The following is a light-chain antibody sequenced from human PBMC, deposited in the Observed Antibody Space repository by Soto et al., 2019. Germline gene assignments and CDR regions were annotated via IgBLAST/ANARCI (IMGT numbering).Light chain of an antibody. CDR2: EGS. V-gene: IGLV2-23*01. Sequence: QSALTQPASVSGSPGQSITISCTGTSSDVGSYKFVSWYQHHPGKAPKLMIHEGSKRPSGVSNRFSGSKSGNTASLTISGLQAEDEADYYCCSYAGSGTYVFGTGTKVTVL. CDR1: SSDVGSYKF. CDR3: CSYAGSGTYV. J-gene: IGLJ1*01.